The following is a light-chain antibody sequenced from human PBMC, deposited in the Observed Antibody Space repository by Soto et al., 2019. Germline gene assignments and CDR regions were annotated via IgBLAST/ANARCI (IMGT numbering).Light chain of an antibody. CDR1: QSLLHSNGYNY. CDR2: LGS. J-gene: IGKJ5*01. V-gene: IGKV2-28*01. CDR3: MQALQTPIT. Sequence: DIVMTQSPLSLPVTPGEPVSISCRSSQSLLHSNGYNYLDWYLQKPGQSPQLLIYLGSNRASGVADRFSGSGSGTDFTLKISRAEAEDVGVYYCMQALQTPITFGQGTRLEIK.